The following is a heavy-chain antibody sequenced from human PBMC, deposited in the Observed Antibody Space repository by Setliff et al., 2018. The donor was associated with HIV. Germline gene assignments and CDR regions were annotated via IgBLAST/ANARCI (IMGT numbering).Heavy chain of an antibody. CDR2: ISSSSSYI. D-gene: IGHD3-9*01. Sequence: GGSLRLSCAASGFTFIDYALNWVRQAPGKGLEWVSSISSSSSYIYYADSMKGRFTISRDNARNSLYLEMNSLRAEDTAVYYCVRGYDVLIGSPDSWGQGTLVTVSS. CDR3: VRGYDVLIGSPDS. V-gene: IGHV3-21*01. CDR1: GFTFIDYA. J-gene: IGHJ4*02.